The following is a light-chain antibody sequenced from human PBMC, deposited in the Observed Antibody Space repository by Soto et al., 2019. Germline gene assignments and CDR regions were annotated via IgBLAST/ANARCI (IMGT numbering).Light chain of an antibody. CDR3: SSYTSSSTLA. Sequence: QSALTQPASVSGSPGQSIAISCTGTSSDVGGYNYVSWYQQYPGKAPKLMIYEVNNRPSGVSNRFSGSKSGNTASLTISGLQAEDEADYYCSSYTSSSTLAFGGGTKLTVL. CDR2: EVN. V-gene: IGLV2-14*01. J-gene: IGLJ3*02. CDR1: SSDVGGYNY.